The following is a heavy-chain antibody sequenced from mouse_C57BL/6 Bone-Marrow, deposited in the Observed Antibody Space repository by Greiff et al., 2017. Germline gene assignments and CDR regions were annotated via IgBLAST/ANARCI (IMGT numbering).Heavy chain of an antibody. Sequence: EVQLVESGGGLVQPKGSLKLSCAASGFSFNTYAMNWVRQAPGKGLEWVARIRSKSNNYATYYADSVKDRFTISRDDSESMLYLQMNNLKTEDTAMYDCVRHGESLYYYAMDYWGQGTSVTVSS. CDR3: VRHGESLYYYAMDY. CDR1: GFSFNTYA. V-gene: IGHV10-1*01. CDR2: IRSKSNNYAT. J-gene: IGHJ4*01.